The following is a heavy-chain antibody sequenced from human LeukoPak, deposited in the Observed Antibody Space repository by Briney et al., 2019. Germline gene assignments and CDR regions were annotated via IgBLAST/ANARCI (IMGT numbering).Heavy chain of an antibody. D-gene: IGHD3-16*01. CDR3: AGDIGSGGAHENWFDP. J-gene: IGHJ5*02. V-gene: IGHV4-59*01. CDR2: IYYSGST. CDR1: GGSISSYY. Sequence: PSETLSLTCTVSGGSISSYYWSWIRQPPGKGLEWIGYIYYSGSTNYNPSLKSRVTISVDTSKNQFSLKLSSVTAADTAVYYCAGDIGSGGAHENWFDPWGQGTLVTVSS.